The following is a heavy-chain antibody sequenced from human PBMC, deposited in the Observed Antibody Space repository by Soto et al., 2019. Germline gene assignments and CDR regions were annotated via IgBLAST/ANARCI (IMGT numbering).Heavy chain of an antibody. CDR1: GGTFSSYA. J-gene: IGHJ5*02. CDR2: IIPIFGTA. CDR3: ARAVYLGHRYWPYCSSTSCYPVYNWFDP. D-gene: IGHD2-2*01. V-gene: IGHV1-69*13. Sequence: GASVKVSCKASGGTFSSYAISWVPQAPGQGLEWMGGIIPIFGTANYAQKFQGRVTITADESTSTAYMELSSLRSEDTAVYYCARAVYLGHRYWPYCSSTSCYPVYNWFDPWGQGXLVTVYS.